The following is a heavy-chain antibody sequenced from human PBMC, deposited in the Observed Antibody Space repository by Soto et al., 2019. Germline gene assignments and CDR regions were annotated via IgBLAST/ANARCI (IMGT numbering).Heavy chain of an antibody. J-gene: IGHJ4*02. D-gene: IGHD3-22*01. V-gene: IGHV1-69*01. CDR3: ARASKYYYDSSGLPTLDY. Sequence: QVQLVQSGAEVKKPGSSVKVSCKASGGTFSSYAISWVRQAPGQGLEWMGGIIPIFGTANFAQKFQGRVTITADESTSTAYMELSSLRSEDTAVYYCARASKYYYDSSGLPTLDYWGQGTLVTVSS. CDR1: GGTFSSYA. CDR2: IIPIFGTA.